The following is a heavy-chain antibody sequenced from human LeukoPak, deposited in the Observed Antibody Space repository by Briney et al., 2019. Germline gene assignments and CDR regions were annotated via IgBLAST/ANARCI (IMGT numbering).Heavy chain of an antibody. CDR1: GYPFTDYG. V-gene: IGHV1-18*01. CDR3: ASDGVWSGYYTFDY. J-gene: IGHJ4*02. CDR2: ISAYNGNT. D-gene: IGHD3-3*01. Sequence: ASVKVSCKASGYPFTDYGIGWVRQAPGQGPEWMGWISAYNGNTNYAQKIQGRVTMTTDPSTSTVYMELKSLRSDDTAVYYCASDGVWSGYYTFDYWGQGTLVTVSS.